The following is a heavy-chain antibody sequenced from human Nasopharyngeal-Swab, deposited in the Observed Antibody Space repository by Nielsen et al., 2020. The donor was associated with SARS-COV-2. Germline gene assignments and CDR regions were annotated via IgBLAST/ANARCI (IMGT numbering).Heavy chain of an antibody. Sequence: SLPLSFVASGFTFSDYYLAWIRHPPAQWLDWFSYLSTSVTTPDSTDSVKGRFTISTDNPNNLLYLQMTSLRGEDTAVYFCAREKGYQVLLDYYYHGLDVWGHGTAVTVPS. J-gene: IGHJ6*02. V-gene: IGHV3-11*01. CDR1: GFTFSDYY. D-gene: IGHD3-10*01. CDR3: AREKGYQVLLDYYYHGLDV. CDR2: LSTSVTTP.